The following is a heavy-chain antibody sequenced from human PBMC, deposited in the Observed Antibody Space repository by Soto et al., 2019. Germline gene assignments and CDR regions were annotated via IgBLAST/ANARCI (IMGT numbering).Heavy chain of an antibody. CDR3: ATDLAFGLSDY. J-gene: IGHJ4*02. CDR2: INAGNGNT. V-gene: IGHV1-3*01. Sequence: GASVKVSCKASGYTFTSYAMHWVRQAPGQRLEWMGWINAGNGNTKYSQKFQGRVTITRDTSASTGYMELSSLRSEDTAVYYCATDLAFGLSDYWGQGTLVTVSS. D-gene: IGHD3-10*01. CDR1: GYTFTSYA.